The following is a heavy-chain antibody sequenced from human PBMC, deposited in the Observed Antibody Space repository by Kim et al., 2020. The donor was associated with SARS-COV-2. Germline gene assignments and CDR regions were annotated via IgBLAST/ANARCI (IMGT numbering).Heavy chain of an antibody. CDR2: ISYDGSNK. CDR1: GFTFSSYG. J-gene: IGHJ4*02. Sequence: GGSLRLSCAASGFTFSSYGMHWVRQAPGKGLEWVAVISYDGSNKYYADSVKGRFTISRDNSKNTLYLQMNSLRAEDTAVYYCAKAHYGDPPDYWGQGTLVTVSS. CDR3: AKAHYGDPPDY. D-gene: IGHD4-17*01. V-gene: IGHV3-30*18.